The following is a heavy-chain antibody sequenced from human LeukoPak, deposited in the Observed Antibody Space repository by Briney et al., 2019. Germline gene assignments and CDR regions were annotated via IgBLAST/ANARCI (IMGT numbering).Heavy chain of an antibody. V-gene: IGHV3-15*04. CDR3: TTYYSSGLYYFDY. D-gene: IGHD3-10*01. J-gene: IGHJ4*02. CDR1: GFNFNNAC. Sequence: GGSLRLSCAASGFNFNNACLAWVRQAPGKGLEWIGRIESTFEGGTTGYAAPVNGRFIISRDDSENILYLQMNSLQTADTAVYYCTTYYSSGLYYFDYWGQGALVTVSS. CDR2: IESTFEGGTT.